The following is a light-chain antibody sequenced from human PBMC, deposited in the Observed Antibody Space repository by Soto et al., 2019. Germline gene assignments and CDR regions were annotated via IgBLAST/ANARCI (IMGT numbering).Light chain of an antibody. Sequence: AIQLTQSPSSLSASVGDRVTITCRASQGLSTSLAWYQQIPGKTPNLLIYDASSLESGVPSRFSSSGSGTDFTLTITNLQPEDFATYYCQQFNSYPITFGQGTRLEIK. CDR2: DAS. J-gene: IGKJ5*01. CDR3: QQFNSYPIT. V-gene: IGKV1-13*02. CDR1: QGLSTS.